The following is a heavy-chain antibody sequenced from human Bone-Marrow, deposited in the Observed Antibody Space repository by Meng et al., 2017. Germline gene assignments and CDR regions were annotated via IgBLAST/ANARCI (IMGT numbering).Heavy chain of an antibody. D-gene: IGHD3-22*01. J-gene: IGHJ4*02. CDR1: GGSFSGYY. CDR2: INHSGST. V-gene: IGHV4-34*01. Sequence: QVQLQQVGAGLLKPSETLSLTCAGYGGSFSGYYWSWIRQPPGKGLEWIGEINHSGSTNYNPSLKSRVTISVDTSKNQFSLKLSSVTAADTAVYYCARLAYDSSGYWFDYWGQGTLVTVSS. CDR3: ARLAYDSSGYWFDY.